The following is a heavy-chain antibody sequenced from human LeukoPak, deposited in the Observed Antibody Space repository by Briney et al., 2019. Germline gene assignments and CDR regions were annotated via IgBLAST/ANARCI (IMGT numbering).Heavy chain of an antibody. CDR1: GFTFSRYW. CDR3: ARGHSAGYCTGS. Sequence: GGSLRLSCAASGFTFSRYWMHWVRQVPGKGLVWVSRIIPDGRSTNYADSVKGRFTISRDNAKNTLWLQMNSLRAEDTAVFYCARGHSAGYCTGSWGQGTLVTVSS. V-gene: IGHV3-74*01. D-gene: IGHD5-12*01. J-gene: IGHJ5*02. CDR2: IIPDGRST.